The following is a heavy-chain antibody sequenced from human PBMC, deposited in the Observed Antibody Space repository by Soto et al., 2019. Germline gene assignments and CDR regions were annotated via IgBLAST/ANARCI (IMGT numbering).Heavy chain of an antibody. D-gene: IGHD2-15*01. V-gene: IGHV4-39*01. CDR2: IYYSGST. J-gene: IGHJ6*03. CDR3: ARHLGYCSGGSCYSHYYYYYYMDV. Sequence: SETLSLTCTVSGGSISSSSYYWGWIRQPPGKGLEWIGSIYYSGSTYYNPSLKSRVTISVDTSKNQFSLKLSSVTAADTAVYYCARHLGYCSGGSCYSHYYYYYYMDVWGKGTTVTVSS. CDR1: GGSISSSSYY.